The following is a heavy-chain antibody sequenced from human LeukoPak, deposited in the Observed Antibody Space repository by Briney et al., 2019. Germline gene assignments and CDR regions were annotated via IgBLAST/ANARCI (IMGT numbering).Heavy chain of an antibody. CDR2: IFTSGRT. Sequence: PSETLSLTCTVSGGSISSGSYYWSWIRQPAGKGLELIGRIFTSGRTNYNPSLKSRVTISLDTSKNQFSLKLSSVAAADTAVYYCARGSFDFDYWGQGTLVTVSS. CDR3: ARGSFDFDY. CDR1: GGSISSGSYY. D-gene: IGHD6-19*01. J-gene: IGHJ4*02. V-gene: IGHV4-61*02.